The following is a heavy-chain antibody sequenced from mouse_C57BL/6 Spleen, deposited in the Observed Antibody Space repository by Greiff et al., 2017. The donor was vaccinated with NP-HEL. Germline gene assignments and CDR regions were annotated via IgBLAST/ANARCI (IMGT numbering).Heavy chain of an antibody. CDR3: ARYRGRYYAMDY. V-gene: IGHV7-3*01. CDR1: GFTFTDYY. Sequence: VQLKESGGGLVQPGGSLSLSCAASGFTFTDYYMSWVRQPPGKALEWLGFIRNKANGYTTEYSASVKGRFTISRDNSQSILYLQMNALRAEDSATYYCARYRGRYYAMDYWGQGTSVTVSS. CDR2: IRNKANGYTT. J-gene: IGHJ4*01.